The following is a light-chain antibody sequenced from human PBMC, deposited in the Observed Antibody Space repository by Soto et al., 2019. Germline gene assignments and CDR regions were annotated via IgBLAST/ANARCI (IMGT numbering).Light chain of an antibody. V-gene: IGKV3-11*01. CDR2: DAS. CDR3: QQRSSWPKVT. J-gene: IGKJ5*01. Sequence: EIVLTQSPATLSLSPGERVTLSCRTSQSVNSHLAWYQQKPGQAPRLLIYDASNRASGIPARFSGSGSGPDFTLTISSLEPEDFAVYYCQQRSSWPKVTFGQGTRLEIK. CDR1: QSVNSH.